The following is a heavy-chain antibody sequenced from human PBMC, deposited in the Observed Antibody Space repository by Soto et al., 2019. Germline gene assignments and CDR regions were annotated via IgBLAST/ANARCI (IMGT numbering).Heavy chain of an antibody. Sequence: QVYLVESGGGVVQPGRSLRLSCAASGFMFRNHAMHWVRQAPGKGLDWVAVISFDGGNDFYADSVQGRFTISRDNSRKPLYLEMDRLGTEDAGVYYCAGDAVDVTKMGFGSPIDPWGQGALVTVSS. V-gene: IGHV3-30-3*01. J-gene: IGHJ5*02. CDR1: GFMFRNHA. CDR3: AGDAVDVTKMGFGSPIDP. CDR2: ISFDGGND. D-gene: IGHD2-15*01.